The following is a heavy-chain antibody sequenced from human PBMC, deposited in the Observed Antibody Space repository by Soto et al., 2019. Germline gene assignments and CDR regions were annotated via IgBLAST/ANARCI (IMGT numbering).Heavy chain of an antibody. CDR3: ANGAYRTYVSYTPSY. CDR1: GFTFGGHA. Sequence: LRLSCAASGFTFGGHAMNWVRQAPGKGLEWVSGISNSGTTTFYADSVKGRFAISRDNSKSTLYLQINTLRVEDTAIYYCANGAYRTYVSYTPSYWGPGTLLTVSS. V-gene: IGHV3-23*01. CDR2: ISNSGTTT. D-gene: IGHD1-1*01. J-gene: IGHJ4*02.